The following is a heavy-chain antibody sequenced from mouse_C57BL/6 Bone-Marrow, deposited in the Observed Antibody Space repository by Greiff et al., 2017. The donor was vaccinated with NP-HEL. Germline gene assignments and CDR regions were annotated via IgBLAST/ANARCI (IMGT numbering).Heavy chain of an antibody. CDR1: GFTFSSYG. J-gene: IGHJ1*03. CDR2: ISSGGSYT. CDR3: ARLYFDV. Sequence: EVMLVESGGDLVKPGGSLKLSCAASGFTFSSYGMSWVRQTPDKRLEWVATISSGGSYTYYPYSVKGRFTISSDKAKNTLYLQMSSLKSEDTAMYYCARLYFDVWGTGTTVTVSS. V-gene: IGHV5-6*01.